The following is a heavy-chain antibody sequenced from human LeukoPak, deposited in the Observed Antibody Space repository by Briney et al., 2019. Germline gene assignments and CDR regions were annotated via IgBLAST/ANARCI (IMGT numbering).Heavy chain of an antibody. J-gene: IGHJ5*02. CDR2: IYTSGST. Sequence: SETLSLTCTVSGGSISSGSYYWSWIRQPAGKGLEWIGRIYTSGSTNYNPSLQSRVTISIDTSKNQFSLKLSSVTAADTAVYYCARDARCSSTSCQGWFDPWGQGTLVTVSS. V-gene: IGHV4-61*02. D-gene: IGHD2-2*01. CDR3: ARDARCSSTSCQGWFDP. CDR1: GGSISSGSYY.